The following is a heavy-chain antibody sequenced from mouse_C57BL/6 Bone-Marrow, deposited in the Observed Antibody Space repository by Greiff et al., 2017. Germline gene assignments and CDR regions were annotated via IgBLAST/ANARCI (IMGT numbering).Heavy chain of an antibody. CDR3: ARFRLRQGFAY. Sequence: EVQLVESGGGLVKPGGSLKLSCAASGFTFSSYAMSWVRQTPEKRLEWVATISDGGSYTYYPDNVKGRFTISRDNAKNNLYLQMSHLKSEDTAMYYCARFRLRQGFAYWGQGTLVTVSA. V-gene: IGHV5-4*01. D-gene: IGHD2-4*01. J-gene: IGHJ3*01. CDR2: ISDGGSYT. CDR1: GFTFSSYA.